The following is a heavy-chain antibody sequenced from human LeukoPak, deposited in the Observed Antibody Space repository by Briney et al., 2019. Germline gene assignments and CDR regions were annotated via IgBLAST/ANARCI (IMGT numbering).Heavy chain of an antibody. CDR3: ARGTYSSSWYRGGGPHLIDY. CDR1: GFTFSSYA. D-gene: IGHD6-13*01. V-gene: IGHV3-30-3*01. J-gene: IGHJ4*02. CDR2: ISYDGTIK. Sequence: GGSLRLSCAASGFTFSSYAMHWVRQTPGNGLEWVAVISYDGTIKYYADSVRGRFTISRDNSKNTLYLQMSSLRAEDTAVYYCARGTYSSSWYRGGGPHLIDYWGQGTLVTVSS.